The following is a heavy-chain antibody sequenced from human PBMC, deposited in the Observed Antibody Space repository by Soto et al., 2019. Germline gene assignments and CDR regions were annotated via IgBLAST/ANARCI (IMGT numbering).Heavy chain of an antibody. Sequence: QVQLQESGPGRVKPSQTLSLTCTVSGGSISSGDYYWSWIRQPPGKGLEWIGYSYYSGSTYYNPSLKSPISISGDTSKNQFSLKLSSVTAADTAVYYCATYYDSTGYYYDHWFDPWGQGTLVTVSS. CDR2: SYYSGST. J-gene: IGHJ5*02. V-gene: IGHV4-30-4*01. D-gene: IGHD3-22*01. CDR3: ATYYDSTGYYYDHWFDP. CDR1: GGSISSGDYY.